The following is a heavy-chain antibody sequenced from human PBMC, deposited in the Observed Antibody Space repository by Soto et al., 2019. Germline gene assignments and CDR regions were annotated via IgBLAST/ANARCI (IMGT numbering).Heavy chain of an antibody. J-gene: IGHJ6*02. V-gene: IGHV4-30-4*01. CDR3: ARDGTVEYPFGMDV. D-gene: IGHD2-8*02. CDR2: IYYSGST. Sequence: SETLSLTCTVSGGSISSGDYYWSWIRQPPGKGLEWIGYIYYSGSTYYNPSLKSRVTISVDTSKNQFSLKLSSVTAADTDVYYCARDGTVEYPFGMDVWGQGTTVTVSS. CDR1: GGSISSGDYY.